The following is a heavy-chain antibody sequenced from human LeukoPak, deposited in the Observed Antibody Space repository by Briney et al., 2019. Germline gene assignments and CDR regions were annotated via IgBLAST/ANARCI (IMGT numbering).Heavy chain of an antibody. D-gene: IGHD3-10*01. V-gene: IGHV4-34*01. Sequence: SETLSLTCAVYGGSFSGYYWSWIRQPPGKGLEWIGEINHSGSTNYNPSLKSRVTISVDTSKNQFSLKLSSVTAADTAVYYCARDKGLIRGLYYFDYWGQGTLVTVSS. CDR2: INHSGST. J-gene: IGHJ4*02. CDR3: ARDKGLIRGLYYFDY. CDR1: GGSFSGYY.